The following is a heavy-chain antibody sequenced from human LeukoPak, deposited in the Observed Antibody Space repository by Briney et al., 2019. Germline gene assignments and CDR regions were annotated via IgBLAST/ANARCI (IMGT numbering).Heavy chain of an antibody. CDR1: GFTVSSYA. V-gene: IGHV3-23*01. Sequence: GGSLRLSCAASGFTVSSYAMSWVRQAPGKGLEWVSVISGGGGSTYYADSVKGRFTISRDNSKNTLYLQVDSLRAEDTAVYYCAKDGRWIQLLFDYWGQGTLVTVSS. J-gene: IGHJ4*02. CDR2: ISGGGGST. D-gene: IGHD5-18*01. CDR3: AKDGRWIQLLFDY.